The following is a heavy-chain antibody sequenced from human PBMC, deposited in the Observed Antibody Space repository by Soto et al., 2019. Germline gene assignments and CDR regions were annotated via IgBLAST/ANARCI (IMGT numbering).Heavy chain of an antibody. CDR1: GGSFSGYY. Sequence: SETLSLTCAVYGGSFSGYYWSWIRQPPGKGLEWIGEINHRGSTNYNPSLKSRVTISVDTSKNQFSLKLSSVTAADTAVYYCARKYCSSTSCRDYYYGMDVWGQGTTVTVSS. J-gene: IGHJ6*02. CDR2: INHRGST. CDR3: ARKYCSSTSCRDYYYGMDV. D-gene: IGHD2-2*01. V-gene: IGHV4-34*01.